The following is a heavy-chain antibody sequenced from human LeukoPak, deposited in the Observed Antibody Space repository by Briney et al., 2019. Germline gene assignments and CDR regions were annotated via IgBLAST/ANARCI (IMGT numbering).Heavy chain of an antibody. V-gene: IGHV1-18*01. CDR3: ARESYYDSSGYYYDH. CDR2: ISTYNGNT. Sequence: ASVKVSCKASGYTFTTYGISWVRQAPGQGLEWMGWISTYNGNTYYAQKFQGRVTMTTDTSTSTAYMELRSLRSDDTAVYYCARESYYDSSGYYYDHWGQGTLVTVSS. D-gene: IGHD3-22*01. J-gene: IGHJ5*02. CDR1: GYTFTTYG.